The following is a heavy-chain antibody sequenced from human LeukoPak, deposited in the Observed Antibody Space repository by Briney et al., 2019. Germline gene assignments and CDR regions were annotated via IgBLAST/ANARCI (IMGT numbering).Heavy chain of an antibody. D-gene: IGHD4-17*01. Sequence: PGGSLRLSCAASGFTFSSYAMSWVRQAPGKGLEWVANIKQDGGEKYFVDSVKGRFTISRDNAKNSLYLQMNSLRAEDTAVYYCARDLEERYYGDYGGYFDYWGQGTLVTVSS. V-gene: IGHV3-7*01. CDR3: ARDLEERYYGDYGGYFDY. J-gene: IGHJ4*02. CDR1: GFTFSSYA. CDR2: IKQDGGEK.